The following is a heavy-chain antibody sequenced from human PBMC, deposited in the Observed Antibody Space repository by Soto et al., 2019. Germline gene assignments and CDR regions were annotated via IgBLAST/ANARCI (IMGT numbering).Heavy chain of an antibody. CDR1: GGSMRRYY. CDR3: AGELDSQGLFDY. V-gene: IGHV4-59*01. D-gene: IGHD1-1*01. J-gene: IGHJ4*02. Sequence: SETLSLTCSVSGGSMRRYYWSWSRQSPGKALEWIAYIYHTGSTKYNPSLKSRVTLSLDMSKKQISLKLSSVTAADTAVSFCAGELDSQGLFDYWGPGILVTVSA. CDR2: IYHTGST.